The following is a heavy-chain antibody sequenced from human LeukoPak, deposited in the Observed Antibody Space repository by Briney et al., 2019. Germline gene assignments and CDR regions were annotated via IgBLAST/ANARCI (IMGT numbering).Heavy chain of an antibody. Sequence: GGSLRLSCAASGFTFSSYVMHWVRQAPGKGLEWVAVISYDGSNKYYADSVKGRFTISRDNSKNTLYLQMNSLRAEDTAVYYCARDGNRYGYGSFDYWGQGTLVTVSS. CDR1: GFTFSSYV. D-gene: IGHD5-18*01. J-gene: IGHJ4*02. V-gene: IGHV3-30*04. CDR2: ISYDGSNK. CDR3: ARDGNRYGYGSFDY.